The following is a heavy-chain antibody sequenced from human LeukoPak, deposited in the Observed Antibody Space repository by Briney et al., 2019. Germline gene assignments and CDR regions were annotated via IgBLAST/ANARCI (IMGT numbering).Heavy chain of an antibody. J-gene: IGHJ6*02. CDR3: ARDRHSSPYGMDV. Sequence: GSLRLPCSASGFPFRNYDINWVRQAPGKGLERVAVIWYDGSNKHYEDSVKGRFTISRDNSKNTLDLQMNSLRAEDTAVYYCARDRHSSPYGMDVWGQGTTVTVSS. CDR1: GFPFRNYD. V-gene: IGHV3-33*01. CDR2: IWYDGSNK. D-gene: IGHD6-13*01.